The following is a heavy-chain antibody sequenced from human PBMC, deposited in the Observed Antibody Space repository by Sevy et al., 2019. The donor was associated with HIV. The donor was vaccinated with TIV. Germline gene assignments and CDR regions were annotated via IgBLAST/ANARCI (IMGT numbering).Heavy chain of an antibody. V-gene: IGHV4-59*01. CDR1: GGSISSYY. D-gene: IGHD4-17*01. CDR2: IYYSGST. CDR3: ARSLNYGDYYYNWFDP. J-gene: IGHJ5*02. Sequence: SETLARTCTVSGGSISSYYWSWIRQPPGKGLEWIGYIYYSGSTNYNPSLKSRVTISVDTSKNQFSLKLSSVTAAETAVYYCARSLNYGDYYYNWFDPWGQGTLVTVSS.